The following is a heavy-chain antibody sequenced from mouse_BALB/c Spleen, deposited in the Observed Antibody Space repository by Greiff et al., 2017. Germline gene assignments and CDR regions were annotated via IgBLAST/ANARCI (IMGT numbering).Heavy chain of an antibody. J-gene: IGHJ4*01. CDR3: ARQGNYDYDGAMDY. CDR1: GFTFSSYG. V-gene: IGHV5-6*01. D-gene: IGHD2-4*01. Sequence: EVQLVESGGDLVKPGGSLKLSCAASGFTFSSYGMSWVRQTPDKRLEWVATISSGGSYTYYPDSVKGRFTISRDNAKNTLYLQMSSLKSEDTAMYYCARQGNYDYDGAMDYWGQGTSVTVSS. CDR2: ISSGGSYT.